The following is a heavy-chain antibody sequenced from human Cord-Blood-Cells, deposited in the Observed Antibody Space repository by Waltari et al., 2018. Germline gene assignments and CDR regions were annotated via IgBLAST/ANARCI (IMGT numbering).Heavy chain of an antibody. CDR1: GGSISSSSYY. V-gene: IGHV4-39*01. J-gene: IGHJ4*02. D-gene: IGHD2-2*01. CDR2: SYYSVST. CDR3: ARTCGSSTSCFYY. Sequence: QLQLQESGPGLVKPSETLSLTCTVSGGSISSSSYYWGWIRQPPGKGLGWIGSSYYSVSTYYNASLKSRVTISVDTSKNQFSLKLSSVTAADTAVYYCARTCGSSTSCFYYWGQGTLVTVSS.